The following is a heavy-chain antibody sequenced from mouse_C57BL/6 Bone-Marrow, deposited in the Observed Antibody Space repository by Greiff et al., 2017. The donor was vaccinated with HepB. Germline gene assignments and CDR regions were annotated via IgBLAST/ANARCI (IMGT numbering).Heavy chain of an antibody. CDR3: ARSGYWYFDV. Sequence: EVQLKESGGGLVKPGGSLKLSCAASGFTFSDYGMHWVRQAPEKGLEWVAYISSGSSTIYYADTVKGRFTISRDNAKNTLFLQMTSLRSEDTAMYYCARSGYWYFDVWGTGTTVTVSS. D-gene: IGHD4-1*01. V-gene: IGHV5-17*01. J-gene: IGHJ1*03. CDR1: GFTFSDYG. CDR2: ISSGSSTI.